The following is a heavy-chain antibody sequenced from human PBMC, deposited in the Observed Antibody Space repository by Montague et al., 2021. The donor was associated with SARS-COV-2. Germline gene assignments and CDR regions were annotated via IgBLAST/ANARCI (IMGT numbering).Heavy chain of an antibody. V-gene: IGHV3-33*01. J-gene: IGHJ6*02. CDR2: IWYDGSNK. D-gene: IGHD5-18*01. CDR3: ARDRGYSYGPTYYYYGMDV. CDR1: GFTFSSYG. Sequence: SLRLSCAASGFTFSSYGMHWVRQAPGKGLEWVAVIWYDGSNKYYADSVKGRFTISRDNSKNTLYLQMNSLRAEDTAVYYSARDRGYSYGPTYYYYGMDVWGQGTTVTVSS.